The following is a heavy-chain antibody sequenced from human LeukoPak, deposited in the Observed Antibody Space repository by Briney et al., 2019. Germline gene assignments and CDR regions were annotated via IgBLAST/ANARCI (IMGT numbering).Heavy chain of an antibody. Sequence: GASVKVSCKASGYTFTSYGISWVRQAPGQGLEWMGWISAYNGNTNYAQKLQGRVTMTTDTSTSTAYMELRSLRSDDTAVYYCARAGEGGYSYGPFDSWGQGTLVTVSS. D-gene: IGHD5-18*01. J-gene: IGHJ4*02. CDR2: ISAYNGNT. V-gene: IGHV1-18*01. CDR1: GYTFTSYG. CDR3: ARAGEGGYSYGPFDS.